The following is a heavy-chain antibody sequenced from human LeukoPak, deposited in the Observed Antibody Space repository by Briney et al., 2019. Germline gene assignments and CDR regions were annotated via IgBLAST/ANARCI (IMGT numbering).Heavy chain of an antibody. D-gene: IGHD2-2*02. CDR3: ARDLVPAAIYYFDY. CDR1: GYTFTGYY. J-gene: IGHJ4*02. CDR2: INPNSGGT. V-gene: IGHV1-2*02. Sequence: GASVKVSCKAPGYTFTGYYMHWVRQAPGQGLEWMGWINPNSGGTNYAQKFQGRVTMTRDTSISTAYMELSRLRSDDTAVYYCARDLVPAAIYYFDYWGQGTLVTVSS.